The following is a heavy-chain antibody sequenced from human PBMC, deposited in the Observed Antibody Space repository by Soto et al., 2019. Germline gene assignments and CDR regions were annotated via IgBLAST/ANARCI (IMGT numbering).Heavy chain of an antibody. D-gene: IGHD2-21*01. CDR1: AFTLSDHF. CDR3: SRNLTYGGVYTFDY. CDR2: SRDKAHSNTT. V-gene: IGHV3-72*01. J-gene: IGHJ4*02. Sequence: EVQLVESGGGLVQPGGSLRLSCAVSAFTLSDHFIDWVRQAPGKGLERVGRSRDKAHSNTTEYRASVKGRFTISRDDSRNALYLQMNSLKTDDTAGYYCSRNLTYGGVYTFDYLGQGTLVTVSS.